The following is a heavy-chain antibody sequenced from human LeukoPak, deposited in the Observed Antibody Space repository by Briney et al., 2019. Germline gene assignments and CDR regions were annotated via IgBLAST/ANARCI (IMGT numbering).Heavy chain of an antibody. V-gene: IGHV3-23*01. Sequence: GGSLRLSCAASGFTFSSYAMSWVLQAPGKGLEWVSAISGSGGSTYYADSVKGRFTISRDNSKNTLYLQMNSLRAEDTAVYYCAKVYCGGDCYSGPFDYWGQGTLVTVSS. CDR3: AKVYCGGDCYSGPFDY. CDR2: ISGSGGST. CDR1: GFTFSSYA. J-gene: IGHJ4*02. D-gene: IGHD2-21*02.